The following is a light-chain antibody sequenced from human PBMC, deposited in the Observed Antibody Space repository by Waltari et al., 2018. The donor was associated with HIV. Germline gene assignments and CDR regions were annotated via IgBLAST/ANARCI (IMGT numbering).Light chain of an antibody. CDR3: LSADRSGTYV. Sequence: SSELTQPPSVSVSPGQTARITCSADASPQPYTHWYQQKPGQAPVVVIHKNTERPSGIPERFSASRSGTTVTLTITGVQTDDEADYYCLSADRSGTYVFGPGTTVTVL. V-gene: IGLV3-25*03. J-gene: IGLJ1*01. CDR2: KNT. CDR1: ASPQPY.